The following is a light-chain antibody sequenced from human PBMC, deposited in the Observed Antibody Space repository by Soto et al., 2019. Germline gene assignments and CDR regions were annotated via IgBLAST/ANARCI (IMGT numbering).Light chain of an antibody. V-gene: IGLV6-57*01. CDR3: QSYDSSNQV. CDR2: EDN. CDR1: SGSIASNY. Sequence: NFMLTQPHSVSASPGKTVTISRTRSSGSIASNYVQWYQQRPGSSPTTVIYEDNQRPSGVPDRFSGSIDSSSNSASLTISGLKTEDEADYYCQSYDSSNQVFGGGTKLTVL. J-gene: IGLJ2*01.